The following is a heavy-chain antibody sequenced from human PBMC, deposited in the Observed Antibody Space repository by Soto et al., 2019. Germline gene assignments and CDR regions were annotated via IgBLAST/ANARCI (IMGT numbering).Heavy chain of an antibody. V-gene: IGHV3-48*02. CDR3: ARGFCGTIVVAGRGDY. D-gene: IGHD6-19*01. J-gene: IGHJ4*02. CDR1: GLTFSSFS. CDR2: ISSSSSTT. Sequence: EVQLVESGGGLVQPGGSKRLSCIASGLTFSSFSMNWVRQAPGKGLEWVAYISSSSSTTYYADSVKGRYTISRDNAKNSLYLQMNSLRDEDTAVYYCARGFCGTIVVAGRGDYWGQGTLVTVSS.